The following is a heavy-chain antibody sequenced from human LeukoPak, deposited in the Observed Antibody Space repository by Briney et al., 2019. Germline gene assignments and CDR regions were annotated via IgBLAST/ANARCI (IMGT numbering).Heavy chain of an antibody. CDR2: LLDSWRT. CDR3: ATIRRGSIYGYFDF. D-gene: IGHD5-18*01. Sequence: SGTLSLACTVSGASMSTHYWSWLRQPPGKGLEWIGYLLDSWRTKDNPSLQSRVTLSADTSKNQFSLRLTSVTAADTAVYYCATIRRGSIYGYFDFWGQGTLVTVSS. CDR1: GASMSTHY. J-gene: IGHJ4*02. V-gene: IGHV4-59*11.